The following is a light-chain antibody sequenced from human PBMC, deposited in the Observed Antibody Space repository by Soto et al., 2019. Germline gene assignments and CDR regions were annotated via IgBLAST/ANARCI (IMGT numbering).Light chain of an antibody. CDR1: QTISSW. CDR2: KAS. J-gene: IGKJ4*01. Sequence: DIQMTQSPSTLSGSVGDRVTITCRASQTISSWLAWYQQKPGKAPKLLIYKASTLKSGVPSRFSGSGSGTEFTLTISSLQPDDFATYYCQHYDNVPLTFGGGTKVDIK. V-gene: IGKV1-5*03. CDR3: QHYDNVPLT.